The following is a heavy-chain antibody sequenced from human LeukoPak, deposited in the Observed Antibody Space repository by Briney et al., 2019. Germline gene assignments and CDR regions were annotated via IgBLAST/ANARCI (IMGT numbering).Heavy chain of an antibody. CDR2: ISGSGGST. CDR3: AKIPVSYSSGWSTFDY. J-gene: IGHJ4*02. Sequence: TGGSLRLSCAASGFTFSSYAMSWVRQAPGKGLEWVSAISGSGGSTYYADSVKGRFTISRDNSKNTLYLQMNSLRAEDTAIYYCAKIPVSYSSGWSTFDYWGQGTLVTVSS. CDR1: GFTFSSYA. V-gene: IGHV3-23*01. D-gene: IGHD6-19*01.